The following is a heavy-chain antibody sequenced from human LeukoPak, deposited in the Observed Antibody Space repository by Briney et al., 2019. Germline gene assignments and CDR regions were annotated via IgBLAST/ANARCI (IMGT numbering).Heavy chain of an antibody. Sequence: PGGSLRLSSAASGFTFSSNGTHCVRQAPGKGLEWVAVIWHDGSNKYYSDPVKGRFTISRDNSKNTLYLQMNSLRVEDTAVYYCARDGSSGYLHFDYWGQGTLVTVSS. J-gene: IGHJ4*02. V-gene: IGHV3-33*01. CDR1: GFTFSSNG. D-gene: IGHD3-22*01. CDR2: IWHDGSNK. CDR3: ARDGSSGYLHFDY.